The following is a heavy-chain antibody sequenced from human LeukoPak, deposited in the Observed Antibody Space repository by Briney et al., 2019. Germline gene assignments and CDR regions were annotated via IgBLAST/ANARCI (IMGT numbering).Heavy chain of an antibody. J-gene: IGHJ5*02. V-gene: IGHV1-18*04. CDR2: XXAYNGNT. CDR3: ARDELTYYDILTGYYRESMRFDP. D-gene: IGHD3-9*01. Sequence: SVKVSCKASGYTFTSYGISWVRQAPGQGLEXXXXXXAYNGNTNYAQKLQGRVTMTTDTSTSTAYMELRSLRSDDTAVYYCARDELTYYDILTGYYRESMRFDPWGQGTLVTVSS. CDR1: GYTFTSYG.